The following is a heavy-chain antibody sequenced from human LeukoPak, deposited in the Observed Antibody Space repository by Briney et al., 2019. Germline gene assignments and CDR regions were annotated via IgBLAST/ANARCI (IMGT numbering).Heavy chain of an antibody. V-gene: IGHV3-21*01. CDR3: ATYMITFGGVIVVDAFDI. Sequence: GGSLRLSCAASGFTFSSYSMTWVRQAPGKGLEWVSSISSSSSYIYYADSVKGRFTISRDNAKNSLYLQMNSLRAEDASVYYCATYMITFGGVIVVDAFDIWGQGTMVTVSS. D-gene: IGHD3-16*02. CDR1: GFTFSSYS. J-gene: IGHJ3*02. CDR2: ISSSSSYI.